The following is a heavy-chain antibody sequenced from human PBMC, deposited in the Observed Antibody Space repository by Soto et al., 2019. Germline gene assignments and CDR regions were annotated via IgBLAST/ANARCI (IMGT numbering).Heavy chain of an antibody. D-gene: IGHD5-18*01. CDR1: GFTFSDYY. V-gene: IGHV3-11*05. CDR3: ARDPRRPHDTAMAAGIDY. J-gene: IGHJ4*02. Sequence: GGSLRLSCAASGFTFSDYYMSWIRQAPGKGLEWVSYISSSSSYTNYADSVKGRFTISRDNAKNSLYLQMNSLRAEDTAVYYCARDPRRPHDTAMAAGIDYWGQGTLVTVSS. CDR2: ISSSSSYT.